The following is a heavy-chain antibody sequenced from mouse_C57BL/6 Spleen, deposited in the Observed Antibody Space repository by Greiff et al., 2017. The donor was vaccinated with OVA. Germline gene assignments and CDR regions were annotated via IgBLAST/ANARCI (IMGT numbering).Heavy chain of an antibody. V-gene: IGHV1-85*01. CDR2: IYPRDGST. Sequence: SGPELVKPGASVKLSCKASGYTFTSYDINWVKQRPGQGLEWIGWIYPRDGSTKYNEKFKGKATLTVDTSSSTAYMELHSLTSEDSAVYFCARIYYYGSRGFDYWGQGTTLTVSS. J-gene: IGHJ2*01. CDR3: ARIYYYGSRGFDY. D-gene: IGHD1-1*01. CDR1: GYTFTSYD.